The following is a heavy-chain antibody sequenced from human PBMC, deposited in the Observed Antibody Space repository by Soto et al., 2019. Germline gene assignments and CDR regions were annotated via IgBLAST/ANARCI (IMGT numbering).Heavy chain of an antibody. J-gene: IGHJ4*02. V-gene: IGHV4-31*03. D-gene: IGHD3-10*01. CDR1: GGSIRGGDYY. CDR3: ARLSSLYYNSDYGGYYFDY. Sequence: QVQLQESGPGLVKPSQTLSLTCTVSGGSIRGGDYYWSRIRQHPGKGLEWIGYIFYSRNSFYNPSLKCGVTIAVDTSKNPFPLQLSSVTAADTAIYYCARLSSLYYNSDYGGYYFDYWGQGTLVSVPS. CDR2: IFYSRNS.